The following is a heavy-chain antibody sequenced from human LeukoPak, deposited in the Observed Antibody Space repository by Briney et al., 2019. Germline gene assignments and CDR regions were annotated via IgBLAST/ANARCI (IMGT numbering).Heavy chain of an antibody. CDR3: ARDIPIVVVPAAMGY. CDR1: GYTFSSYD. V-gene: IGHV1-8*03. D-gene: IGHD2-2*01. Sequence: ASVKVSCKASGYTFSSYDINWVRQATGQGLEWMGWMNPNSGNTGYAQKFQGRVTITRNTSISTAYMELSSLRSEDTAVYYCARDIPIVVVPAAMGYWGQGTLVTVSS. CDR2: MNPNSGNT. J-gene: IGHJ4*02.